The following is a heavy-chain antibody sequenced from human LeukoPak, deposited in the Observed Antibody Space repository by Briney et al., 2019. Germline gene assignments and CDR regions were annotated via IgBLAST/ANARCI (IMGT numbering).Heavy chain of an antibody. J-gene: IGHJ4*02. CDR3: AIRGPQPHFDY. CDR2: INPKSGDT. V-gene: IGHV1-2*02. Sequence: ASVKVSCKASGYTFTGYYIHWVRQAPGQGLEWMGWINPKSGDTKFAQKFQGRVTMTRDTSISTAYMELSRLRSDDTAVYYCAIRGPQPHFDYWGQGTLVTVSS. CDR1: GYTFTGYY. D-gene: IGHD5-18*01.